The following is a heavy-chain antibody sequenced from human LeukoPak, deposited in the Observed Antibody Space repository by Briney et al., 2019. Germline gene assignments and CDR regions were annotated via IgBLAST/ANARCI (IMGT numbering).Heavy chain of an antibody. J-gene: IGHJ4*02. CDR2: IYTGGNT. V-gene: IGHV3-53*04. Sequence: PGGSLRLSCAASGFTVSTNYMSWVRQAPWKGLEWVAVIYTGGNTDYAESVEGRFTISRHNSKNTLYLQMGSLRAEDMAVYYCARYRCSSTSCFVDYWGQGTLVTVSS. D-gene: IGHD2-2*01. CDR3: ARYRCSSTSCFVDY. CDR1: GFTVSTNY.